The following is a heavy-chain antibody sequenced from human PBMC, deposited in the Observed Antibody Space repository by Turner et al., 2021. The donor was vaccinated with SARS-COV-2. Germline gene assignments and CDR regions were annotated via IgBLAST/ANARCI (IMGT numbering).Heavy chain of an antibody. CDR2: ISYDGSNK. J-gene: IGHJ3*02. D-gene: IGHD1-26*01. CDR1: GFTFSTYA. CDR3: ARAGWDLLPFDAFDI. V-gene: IGHV3-30-3*01. Sequence: QVQLVESGGGVVQHGRSLRLSCAASGFTFSTYAMHWVRQAPGKGLEWVAVISYDGSNKYYADSVKGRFTISRDNSKNTLYLQMNSLRAEDTAVYYCARAGWDLLPFDAFDIWGQGTMVTISS.